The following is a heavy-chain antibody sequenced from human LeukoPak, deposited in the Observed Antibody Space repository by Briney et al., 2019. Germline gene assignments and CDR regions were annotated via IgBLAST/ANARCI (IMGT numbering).Heavy chain of an antibody. CDR1: GFTLRTYS. D-gene: IGHD3-22*01. CDR2: ISGDGGTT. V-gene: IGHV3-48*04. J-gene: IGHJ4*02. Sequence: GGSLRLSCEASGFTLRTYSMNWVRQAPGKGLEWISFISGDGGTTNYADSVKGRFTISRDNAKSSLFLQMEGLRAEDTAVYYCATVNFNYDDSGYLPFDHWGQGSLVVISS. CDR3: ATVNFNYDDSGYLPFDH.